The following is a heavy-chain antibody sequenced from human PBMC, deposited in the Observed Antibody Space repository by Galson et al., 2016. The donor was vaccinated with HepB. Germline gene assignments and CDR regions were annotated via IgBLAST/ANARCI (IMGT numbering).Heavy chain of an antibody. CDR1: GFTFSDYA. D-gene: IGHD3-3*01. V-gene: IGHV3-30*04. CDR3: ANFGVSLEN. CDR2: TSDNGRNK. J-gene: IGHJ4*02. Sequence: SLRLSCAASGFTFSDYAMHWVRQAPGKGLEWVAVTSDNGRNKYYADSVKGRFTISRDNTKNTLSLQMNILRGDDTAVYYCANFGVSLENWGQGTLVTVSS.